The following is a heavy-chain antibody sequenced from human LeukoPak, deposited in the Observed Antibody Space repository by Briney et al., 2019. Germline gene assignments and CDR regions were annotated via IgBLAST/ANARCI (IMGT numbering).Heavy chain of an antibody. CDR1: GFTFSSYG. CDR3: ARDPRYSYGPSFDY. J-gene: IGHJ4*02. Sequence: GGSLRLSCAASGFTFSSYGMHWVRQAPGKGLEWVAVISYDGSNKYYADSVKGRFTISRDNSKNTLYLQMNSLRAEDTAVYYCARDPRYSYGPSFDYWGQGTLATVSS. CDR2: ISYDGSNK. D-gene: IGHD5-18*01. V-gene: IGHV3-30*03.